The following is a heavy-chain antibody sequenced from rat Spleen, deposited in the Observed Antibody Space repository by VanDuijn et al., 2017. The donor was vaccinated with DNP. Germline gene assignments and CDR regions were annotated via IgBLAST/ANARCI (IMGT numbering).Heavy chain of an antibody. CDR1: GFTFRNYD. V-gene: IGHV5-25*01. CDR2: ISSDGSDT. D-gene: IGHD5-1*01. J-gene: IGHJ2*01. CDR3: TREDWVLDY. Sequence: EVQLVESGGGLVQPGRSLKLSCAASGFTFRNYDMAWVRQAPAKGLEWIATISSDGSDTYYPDSVKGRFSLSRDNAKSTLYLQVNSLRSEDTATYYCTREDWVLDYWGQGVMVTVSS.